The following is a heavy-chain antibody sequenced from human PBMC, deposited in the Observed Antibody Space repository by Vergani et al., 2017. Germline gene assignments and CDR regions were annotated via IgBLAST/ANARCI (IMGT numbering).Heavy chain of an antibody. D-gene: IGHD1-1*01. J-gene: IGHJ4*02. Sequence: QVQLVESGGGLVKPGGSLRLSCAASGFTFSDYSMTWIRPAPGKGLEWVSYISRSGSSTYYADSVRGRFTISRDNAKNSLYLQMNSLRAEDTAVYYCARFPNWSFDYWGQGTLVTVSS. CDR2: ISRSGSST. CDR3: ARFPNWSFDY. V-gene: IGHV3-11*01. CDR1: GFTFSDYS.